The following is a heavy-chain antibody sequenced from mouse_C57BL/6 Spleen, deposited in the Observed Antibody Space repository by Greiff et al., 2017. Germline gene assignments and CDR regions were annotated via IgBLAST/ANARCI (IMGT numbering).Heavy chain of an antibody. CDR1: GYSFTSYY. J-gene: IGHJ4*01. CDR3: ARGTMVTYYAMDY. CDR2: IYPGSGNT. D-gene: IGHD2-2*01. Sequence: VQLVESGPELVKPGASVKISCKASGYSFTSYYIHWVKQRPGQGLEWIGWIYPGSGNTKYNEKFKGKATLTADTSSSTAYMQLSSLTSEDSAVYYCARGTMVTYYAMDYWGQGTSVTVSS. V-gene: IGHV1-66*01.